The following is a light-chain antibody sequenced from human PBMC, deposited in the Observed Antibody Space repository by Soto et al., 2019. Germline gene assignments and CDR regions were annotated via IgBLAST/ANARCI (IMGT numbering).Light chain of an antibody. V-gene: IGKV1-9*01. CDR2: AAS. CDR3: LAVHSPHSCT. CDR1: QDISSY. J-gene: IGKJ1*01. Sequence: NSVTITCRASQDISSYLAWYQQKPGTAPKLLIYAASTLQSGVPSRFSGSGSGTEFTLTISNLHPEEYATSYDLAVHSPHSCTSGQAIKV.